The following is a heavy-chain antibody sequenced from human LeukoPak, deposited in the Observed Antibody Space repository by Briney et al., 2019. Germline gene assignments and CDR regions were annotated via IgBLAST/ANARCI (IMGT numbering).Heavy chain of an antibody. CDR2: INHSGST. CDR1: GGSFSGYY. V-gene: IGHV4-34*01. J-gene: IGHJ4*02. D-gene: IGHD3-16*01. Sequence: SETLSLACAVYGGSFSGYYWSWIRQPPGKGLEWIGEINHSGSTNYNPSLKSRVTISVDTSKNQFSLKLSSVTAADTAVYYCARKAFGGGRRPYYFDYWGQGTLVTVSS. CDR3: ARKAFGGGRRPYYFDY.